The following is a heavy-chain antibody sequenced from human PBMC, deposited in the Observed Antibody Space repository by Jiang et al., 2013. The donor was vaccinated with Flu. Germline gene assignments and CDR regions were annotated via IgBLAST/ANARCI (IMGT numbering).Heavy chain of an antibody. Sequence: PGLVKPSETLSLTCTVSGDSISHFYWSWIREPPGKGPEWIGHLDDTGTTKYNPSLKSRVTISGDTSKNQFSLNLRSVTAADTAMYYCARFLYGDRTLYFDHWGQGALVTVSS. J-gene: IGHJ4*02. D-gene: IGHD4-17*01. V-gene: IGHV4-59*01. CDR2: LDDTGTT. CDR1: GDSISHFY. CDR3: ARFLYGDRTLYFDH.